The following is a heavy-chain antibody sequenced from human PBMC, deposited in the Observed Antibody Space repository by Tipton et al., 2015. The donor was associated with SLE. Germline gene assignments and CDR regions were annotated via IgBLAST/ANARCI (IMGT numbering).Heavy chain of an antibody. CDR1: GGSFSGYY. CDR3: ARVWGLGIAAFDI. J-gene: IGHJ3*02. D-gene: IGHD7-27*01. Sequence: TLSLTCAVYGGSFSGYYWSWIRQPPGKGLEWIGEINHSGSTNYNPSLKSRVTISVDTSKNQFSLKLSSVTAADTAVYYCARVWGLGIAAFDIWGQGTMVTVSS. CDR2: INHSGST. V-gene: IGHV4-34*01.